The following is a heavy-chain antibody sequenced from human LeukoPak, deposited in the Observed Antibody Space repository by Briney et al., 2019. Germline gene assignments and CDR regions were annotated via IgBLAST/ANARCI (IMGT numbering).Heavy chain of an antibody. CDR2: ISYDGSNK. CDR3: ARADYGDYTWYFDY. J-gene: IGHJ4*02. D-gene: IGHD4-17*01. V-gene: IGHV3-30-3*01. CDR1: GFTFSSYA. Sequence: GGSLRLSCAASGFTFSSYAMHWVRQAPGKGLEWVAVISYDGSNKYYADSVKGRFTISRDNSKNTLYLQMNSLRAEDTAVCYCARADYGDYTWYFDYWGQGTLVTVSS.